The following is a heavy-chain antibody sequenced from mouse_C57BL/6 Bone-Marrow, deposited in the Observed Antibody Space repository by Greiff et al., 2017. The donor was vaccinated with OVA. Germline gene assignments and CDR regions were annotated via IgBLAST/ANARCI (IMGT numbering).Heavy chain of an antibody. Sequence: ESGAELARPGASVKMSCKASGYTFTSYTMHWVKQRPGQGLEWIGYINPSSGYTKYNQKFKDKATLTADKSSSTAYMQLSSLTSEDSAVYYCAAYYGGFAYWGQGTLVTVSA. CDR2: INPSSGYT. CDR3: AAYYGGFAY. J-gene: IGHJ3*01. V-gene: IGHV1-4*01. CDR1: GYTFTSYT. D-gene: IGHD1-1*01.